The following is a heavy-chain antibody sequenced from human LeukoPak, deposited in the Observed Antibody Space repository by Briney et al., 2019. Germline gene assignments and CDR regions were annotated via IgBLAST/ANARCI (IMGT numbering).Heavy chain of an antibody. CDR1: GGSISSSNW. Sequence: SETLSLTCAVSGGSISSSNWWSRVRQPPGKGLEWIGEIYHSGSTNYNPSLKSRVTISVDKSKNQFSLKLSSVTAADTAVYYCARDSSSSTRQDYYYYGMDVWGKGTTVTVSS. CDR2: IYHSGST. V-gene: IGHV4-4*02. CDR3: ARDSSSSTRQDYYYYGMDV. J-gene: IGHJ6*04. D-gene: IGHD2-2*01.